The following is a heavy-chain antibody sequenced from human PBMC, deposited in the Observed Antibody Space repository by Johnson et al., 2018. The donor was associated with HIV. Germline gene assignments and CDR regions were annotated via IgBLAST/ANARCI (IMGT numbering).Heavy chain of an antibody. CDR3: AREWLYGFDI. Sequence: MQLVESGGGVVQPGRSLRLSCAASGFTFDDYGVSWVRQAPGKGLEWVSGINWNGGSTGYADSVKGRFTISRDNSKNTLYLQMNRLRAEDTAVYYCAREWLYGFDIWGQGTMVTVSS. D-gene: IGHD5-24*01. V-gene: IGHV3-20*04. CDR2: INWNGGST. J-gene: IGHJ3*02. CDR1: GFTFDDYG.